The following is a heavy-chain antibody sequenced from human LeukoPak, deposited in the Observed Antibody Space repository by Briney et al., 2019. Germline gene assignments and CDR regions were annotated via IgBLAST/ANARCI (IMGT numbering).Heavy chain of an antibody. J-gene: IGHJ5*01. CDR3: ARDKDRGWLQMTDAGFDS. V-gene: IGHV3-7*01. D-gene: IGHD5-24*01. CDR2: IKQDGNEK. CDR1: GFTLSSYW. Sequence: GSLRLSCEASGFTLSSYWMSWVRQVPGKGLEWVANIKQDGNEKYYVDSVKGRFTISRDNPRDSLYLQMNSLRAEDTAVYFCARDKDRGWLQMTDAGFDSWGQGTLVTVSS.